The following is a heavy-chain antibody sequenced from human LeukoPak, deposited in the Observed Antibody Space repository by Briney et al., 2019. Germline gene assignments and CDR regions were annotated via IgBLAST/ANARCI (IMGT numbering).Heavy chain of an antibody. Sequence: PSETLSLTCTVSGGSISSGDYYWGWLRQPPGKGLEWFGYTYYSGSTCYNPSLKSRVTISVDTSKNQFSLKLSSVTAADTAVYYCARDVEMHCSSTSCSNWFDPWGQGTLVTVSS. V-gene: IGHV4-30-4*02. D-gene: IGHD2-2*01. J-gene: IGHJ5*02. CDR3: ARDVEMHCSSTSCSNWFDP. CDR2: TYYSGST. CDR1: GGSISSGDYY.